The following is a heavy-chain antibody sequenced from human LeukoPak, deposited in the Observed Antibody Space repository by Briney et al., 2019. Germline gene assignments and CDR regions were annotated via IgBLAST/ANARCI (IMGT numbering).Heavy chain of an antibody. CDR2: IYYSGIT. V-gene: IGHV4-59*01. Sequence: PSETLSLTCNVSGGSISGYYWSWLRQPPGKGLEWIGFIYYSGITNYNPSLKGRVTFSVDTPKNQFSLKLKSVTAADTAVYYCARMEEGLGQCKSSGCYWLDPWGQGTLVTVFS. CDR1: GGSISGYY. CDR3: ARMEEGLGQCKSSGCYWLDP. D-gene: IGHD2-2*01. J-gene: IGHJ5*02.